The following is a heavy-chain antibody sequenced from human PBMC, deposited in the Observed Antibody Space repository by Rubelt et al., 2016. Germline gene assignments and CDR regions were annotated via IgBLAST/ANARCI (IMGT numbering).Heavy chain of an antibody. CDR1: GDSINHYF. J-gene: IGHJ4*02. Sequence: QVQLQESGPGLVKASETLSLTCSVSGDSINHYFWSWIRPPPGKGLEWLGYIESRGPRSLHPSLKSRLTLSMDTSKNQFSLKMRSVTAADTAVYYCAGDGGSINWYYYWGQGTLVTVSS. CDR2: IESRGPR. D-gene: IGHD6-13*01. CDR3: AGDGGSINWYYY. V-gene: IGHV4-59*12.